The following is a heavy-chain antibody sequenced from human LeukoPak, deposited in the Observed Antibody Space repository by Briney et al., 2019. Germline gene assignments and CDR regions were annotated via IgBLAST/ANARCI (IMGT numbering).Heavy chain of an antibody. CDR1: GGSISGSSYY. J-gene: IGHJ4*02. CDR3: ARQWIQLSSSNYFDY. CDR2: IYYSGST. V-gene: IGHV4-39*01. Sequence: SETLSLACTVSGGSISGSSYYWGWIRQPPGKGLEWIGSIYYSGSTYYNPSLKSRVTISVDTSKNQFSLKLSSVTAADTAVYYCARQWIQLSSSNYFDYWGQGTLVTVSS. D-gene: IGHD5-18*01.